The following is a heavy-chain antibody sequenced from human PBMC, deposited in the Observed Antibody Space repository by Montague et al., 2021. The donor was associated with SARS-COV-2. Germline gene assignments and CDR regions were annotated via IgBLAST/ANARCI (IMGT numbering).Heavy chain of an antibody. Sequence: SETLSLTCTVSGGSFSSSSYYWGWIRQLPGKGLEWIGSIYYSGSTYYNPSLKSRVTISVDTSKNQFSLKLSSVTAADTAVYYCGRQGSSSSWYGGYYYGMDVGGQGTTVTVSS. CDR3: GRQGSSSSWYGGYYYGMDV. CDR1: GGSFSSSSYY. CDR2: IYYSGST. J-gene: IGHJ6*02. V-gene: IGHV4-39*01. D-gene: IGHD6-13*01.